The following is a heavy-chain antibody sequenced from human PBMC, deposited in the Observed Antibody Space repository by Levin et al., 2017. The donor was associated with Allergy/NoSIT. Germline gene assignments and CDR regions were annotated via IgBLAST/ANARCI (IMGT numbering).Heavy chain of an antibody. J-gene: IGHJ5*02. Sequence: SETLSLTCAVYGGSFSGYYWSWIRQPPGKGLEWIGEINHSGSTNYNPSLKSRVTISVDTSKNQFSLKLSSVTAADTAVYYCARGRGTMIVRNWFDPWGQGTLVTVSS. CDR2: INHSGST. CDR3: ARGRGTMIVRNWFDP. D-gene: IGHD3-22*01. V-gene: IGHV4-34*01. CDR1: GGSFSGYY.